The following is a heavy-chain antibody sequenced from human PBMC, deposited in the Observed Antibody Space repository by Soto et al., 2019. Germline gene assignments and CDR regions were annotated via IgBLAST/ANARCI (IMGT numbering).Heavy chain of an antibody. CDR1: GFTFKSYA. CDR2: VSSGGGST. Sequence: HPGGSLRLSCAASGFTFKSYALTWVRQAPGRGLEWVSTVSSGGGSTYYADPVKGRFSISRDNSKNTLFLQISSLRAEDTAIYYCAPYYYVNNGYRSFDYWGQGTLVTVSS. CDR3: APYYYVNNGYRSFDY. J-gene: IGHJ4*02. V-gene: IGHV3-23*01. D-gene: IGHD3-22*01.